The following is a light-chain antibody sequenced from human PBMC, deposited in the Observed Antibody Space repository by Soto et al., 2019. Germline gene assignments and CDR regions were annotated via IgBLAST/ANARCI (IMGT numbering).Light chain of an antibody. CDR1: QTITRW. Sequence: DIQMTQSPSTLSASVGDRVTITCRASQTITRWMAWYQQKPGKAPKLLIYDASTLESGVPSRFSGSGSGTEFTLTISSLQSEDFAVYYCQQYHNWWTFGQGTKVDIK. CDR2: DAS. J-gene: IGKJ1*01. CDR3: QQYHNWWT. V-gene: IGKV1-5*01.